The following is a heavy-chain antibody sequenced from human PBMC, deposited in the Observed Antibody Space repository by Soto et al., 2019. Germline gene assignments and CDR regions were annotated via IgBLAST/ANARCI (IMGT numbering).Heavy chain of an antibody. CDR1: GGCISSGDYY. Sequence: PSETLSLTCTVSGGCISSGDYYWSWIRQPPGKGLEWIGYIYYSGSTYYNPSLKSRVTISVDTSKNQFSLKLSSVTAADTAVYYCARAPNPYYYGSVYFDYWGQGTLLTVSS. V-gene: IGHV4-30-4*01. J-gene: IGHJ4*02. CDR3: ARAPNPYYYGSVYFDY. CDR2: IYYSGST. D-gene: IGHD3-10*01.